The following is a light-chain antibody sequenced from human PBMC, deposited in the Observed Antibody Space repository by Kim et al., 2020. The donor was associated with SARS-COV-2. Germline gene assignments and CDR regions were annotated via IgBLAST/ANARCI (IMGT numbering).Light chain of an antibody. V-gene: IGLV3-1*01. J-gene: IGLJ3*02. CDR3: QAWDSSTWV. Sequence: VYPGQTATITCSGDKLGDKYACWYQQKPGQSPVLVIYEDSNRPSGIPERFSGSNSGNTATLTLSGTQAMDEADYYCQAWDSSTWVFGGGTQLTVL. CDR2: EDS. CDR1: KLGDKY.